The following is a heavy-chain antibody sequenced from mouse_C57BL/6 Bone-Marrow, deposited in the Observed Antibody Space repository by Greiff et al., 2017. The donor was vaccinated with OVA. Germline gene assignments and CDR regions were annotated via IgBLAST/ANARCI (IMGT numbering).Heavy chain of an antibody. Sequence: QVQLKESGAELARPGASVKLSCKASGYTFTSYGISWVKQRTGQGLEWIGEIYPRSGNTYYNEKFKGKATLTADKSSSTAYMELRSLTSEDSAVYFCARYPSYGSSYRNDMDYWGKGTSVTVSS. CDR2: IYPRSGNT. CDR1: GYTFTSYG. CDR3: ARYPSYGSSYRNDMDY. D-gene: IGHD1-1*01. V-gene: IGHV1-81*01. J-gene: IGHJ4*01.